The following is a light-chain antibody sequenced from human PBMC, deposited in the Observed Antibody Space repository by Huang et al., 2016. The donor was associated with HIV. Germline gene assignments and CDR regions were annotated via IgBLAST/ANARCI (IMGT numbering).Light chain of an antibody. CDR3: QQRGSWPPT. CDR2: DSS. CDR1: QDVTNY. Sequence: EVLLTQAPATLSLFPGERASLSCWASQDVTNYLAWYQQKPGQPPRLLIYDSSKRATGVPPRFSGSGSGTDFTHTISSLEPGDSAVYYCQQRGSWPPTFGQGTRLEIK. V-gene: IGKV3-11*01. J-gene: IGKJ5*01.